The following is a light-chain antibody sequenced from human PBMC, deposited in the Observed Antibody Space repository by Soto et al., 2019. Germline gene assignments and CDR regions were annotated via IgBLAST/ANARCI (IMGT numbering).Light chain of an antibody. V-gene: IGLV1-51*01. CDR1: TSNIGNNY. J-gene: IGLJ2*01. CDR2: DNN. Sequence: QSVLTQPPSVSAAPGQMVTISCSGSTSNIGNNYVSWYRQLPGTAPKLLIYDNNKRPSGIPDRFSGSKSGTSATLGITGLQTGDEADYYCGTWDSSLSAEIFGGGTKLIVL. CDR3: GTWDSSLSAEI.